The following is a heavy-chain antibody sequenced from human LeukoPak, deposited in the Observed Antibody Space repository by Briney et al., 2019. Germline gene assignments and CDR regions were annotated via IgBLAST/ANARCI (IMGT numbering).Heavy chain of an antibody. V-gene: IGHV3-9*01. Sequence: HPGGSLRLSCAASGFTFDDYSMHWVRQAPGKGLEWVSGISWNSGSIGYADSVKGRFTISRDNAKNSLYLQMNRLRAEDTALYYCAKDIDYNPHLAMDVWGKGTTVTVSS. CDR1: GFTFDDYS. J-gene: IGHJ6*03. CDR3: AKDIDYNPHLAMDV. CDR2: ISWNSGSI. D-gene: IGHD4-11*01.